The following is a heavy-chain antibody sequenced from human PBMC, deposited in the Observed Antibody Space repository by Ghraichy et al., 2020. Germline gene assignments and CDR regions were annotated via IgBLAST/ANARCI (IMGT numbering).Heavy chain of an antibody. CDR3: AREGSSGYLFDY. CDR2: ISASGDTI. V-gene: IGHV3-48*03. D-gene: IGHD3-22*01. Sequence: GGSLRLSCAASGFTFSSYEFIWVRQAPGKGLEWISYISASGDTIYYADSVKGRFTISRDNAKNSLYLQMNSLSAEDPAFYYCAREGSSGYLFDYWGQGTLVTVSS. J-gene: IGHJ4*02. CDR1: GFTFSSYE.